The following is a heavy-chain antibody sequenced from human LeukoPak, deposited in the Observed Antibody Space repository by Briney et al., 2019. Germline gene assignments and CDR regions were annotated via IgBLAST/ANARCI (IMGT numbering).Heavy chain of an antibody. V-gene: IGHV4-4*07. Sequence: SETLSLTCTVSGGSISSYYWTWIRQPAGKGLEWIGRIYTSGSTNYNPSLKSRVTMSVDTSKNQFSLKLSSVTAADTAVYYCARDHGGFGELLARSNWFDPWGQGTLVTVSS. J-gene: IGHJ5*02. CDR1: GGSISSYY. CDR2: IYTSGST. CDR3: ARDHGGFGELLARSNWFDP. D-gene: IGHD3-10*01.